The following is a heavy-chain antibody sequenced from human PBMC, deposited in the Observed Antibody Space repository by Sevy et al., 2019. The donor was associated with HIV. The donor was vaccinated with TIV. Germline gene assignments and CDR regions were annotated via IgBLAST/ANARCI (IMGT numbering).Heavy chain of an antibody. Sequence: GGSLRLSCAASGFTFSSYGMHWVRQAPGKGLEWVAFIRYDGSNKYYADSVKGRFTISRDNSKNTLYLQMNSLRAEDTAVYYCAKAVSGSSSEKEIDYWGQGTLVTGSS. CDR1: GFTFSSYG. CDR3: AKAVSGSSSEKEIDY. CDR2: IRYDGSNK. V-gene: IGHV3-30*02. J-gene: IGHJ4*02. D-gene: IGHD6-6*01.